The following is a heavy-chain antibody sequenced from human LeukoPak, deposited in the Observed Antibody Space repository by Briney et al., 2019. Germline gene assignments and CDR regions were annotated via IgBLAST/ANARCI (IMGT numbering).Heavy chain of an antibody. Sequence: ASVKVSCKASGYTFTSYDINWVRQATGQGLEWMGWMNPNGGNTGYAQKFQGRVTMTRNTSISTAYMELSSLRSEDTAVYYCARRRIVVGWFDPWGQGTLVTVSS. J-gene: IGHJ5*02. CDR3: ARRRIVVGWFDP. CDR2: MNPNGGNT. CDR1: GYTFTSYD. D-gene: IGHD3-22*01. V-gene: IGHV1-8*01.